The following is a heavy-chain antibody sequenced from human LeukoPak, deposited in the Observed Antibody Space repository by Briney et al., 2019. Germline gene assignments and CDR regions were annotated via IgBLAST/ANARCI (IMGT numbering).Heavy chain of an antibody. J-gene: IGHJ3*02. D-gene: IGHD2-2*01. Sequence: GASVKVSCKASGYTFTSYYMHWVRQAPGQGLEWMGIINPSGGSTSYAQKFQGRVTMTRDTPTSTVYMELSSLRSEDTAVYYCARSKDIVVVPAGRPDAFDIWGQGTMVTVSS. CDR3: ARSKDIVVVPAGRPDAFDI. CDR1: GYTFTSYY. CDR2: INPSGGST. V-gene: IGHV1-46*01.